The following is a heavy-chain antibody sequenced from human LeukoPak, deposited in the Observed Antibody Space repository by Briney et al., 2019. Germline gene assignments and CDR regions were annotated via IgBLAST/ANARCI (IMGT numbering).Heavy chain of an antibody. Sequence: SQTLSLTCAVSGGSISSGGYSWSWIRQPPGKGLEWIGYIYHSGSTYYNPSLKSRVTISVDRSKNQFSLKLSSVTAADSAVYYCAREGRYGDYVYFDYRGQGTLVTVSS. D-gene: IGHD4-17*01. CDR2: IYHSGST. CDR3: AREGRYGDYVYFDY. V-gene: IGHV4-30-2*01. J-gene: IGHJ4*02. CDR1: GGSISSGGYS.